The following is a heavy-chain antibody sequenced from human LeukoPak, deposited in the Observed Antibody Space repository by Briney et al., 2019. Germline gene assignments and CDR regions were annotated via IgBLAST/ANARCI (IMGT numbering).Heavy chain of an antibody. D-gene: IGHD2-2*01. CDR1: GGSFSGYY. V-gene: IGHV4-34*01. J-gene: IGHJ3*02. CDR2: INHSGGT. Sequence: SETLSLTCAVYGGSFSGYYWSWIRQPPGKELEWIGEINHSGGTNYNPSLKSRVTISVDTSKNQFSLKLSSVTAADTAVYYCARVRWVVPAARGAFDIWGQGTMVTVSS. CDR3: ARVRWVVPAARGAFDI.